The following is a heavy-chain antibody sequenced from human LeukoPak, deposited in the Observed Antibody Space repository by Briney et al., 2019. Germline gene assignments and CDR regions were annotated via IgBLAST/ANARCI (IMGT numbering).Heavy chain of an antibody. CDR2: ISSSGSTT. CDR1: GFTFSSYE. CDR3: AREQLEYYDAFDI. J-gene: IGHJ3*02. V-gene: IGHV3-48*03. D-gene: IGHD3-3*01. Sequence: GGSLRLSCAASGFTFSSYEMNWVRQAPGKGLEWVSYISSSGSTTYYADSVKGRFTISRDNAKNSLYLQMNSLRAEDTALYYCAREQLEYYDAFDIWGQGTMVTVSS.